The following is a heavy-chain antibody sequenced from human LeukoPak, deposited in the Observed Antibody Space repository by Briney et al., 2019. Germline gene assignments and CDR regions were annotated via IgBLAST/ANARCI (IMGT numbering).Heavy chain of an antibody. CDR2: IKQDGSEK. CDR3: ARDRGSWYGDYYYMDV. V-gene: IGHV3-7*01. J-gene: IGHJ6*03. Sequence: GGSLRLSCAASGFTFSSYWMSWARQAPGKGLEWVANIKQDGSEKYYVDSVKGRFTISRDNAKNSLYLQMNSLGAEDTAVYYCARDRGSWYGDYYYMDVWGKGTTVTVSS. CDR1: GFTFSSYW. D-gene: IGHD6-13*01.